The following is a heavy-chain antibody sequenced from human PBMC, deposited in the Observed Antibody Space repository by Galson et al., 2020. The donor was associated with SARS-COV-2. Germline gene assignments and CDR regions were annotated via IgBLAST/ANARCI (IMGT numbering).Heavy chain of an antibody. CDR1: GGSISSGGYS. CDR3: ARSPPTVTTGAATDWFDP. J-gene: IGHJ5*02. CDR2: IYYSGST. Sequence: SETLSLTCAVSGGSISSGGYSWSWIRQPPGKGLEWIGYIYYSGSTYYNPSLKSRVTISVDTSKNQFSLKLSSVTAADTAVYYCARSPPTVTTGAATDWFDPWGQGTLVTVSS. D-gene: IGHD4-17*01. V-gene: IGHV4-30-4*07.